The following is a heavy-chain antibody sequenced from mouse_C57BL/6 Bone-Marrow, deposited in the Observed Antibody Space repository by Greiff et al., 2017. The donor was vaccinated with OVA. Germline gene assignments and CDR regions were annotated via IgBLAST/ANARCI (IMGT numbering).Heavy chain of an antibody. CDR2: IYPSDSET. Sequence: QVHVKQPGAELVRPGSSVKLSCKASGYTFTSYWMDWVKQRPGQGLEWIGNIYPSDSETHYNQKFKDKATLTVDKSSSTAYMQLSSLTSEDSAVYYCAREGYRAWFAYWGQGTLVTGSA. CDR1: GYTFTSYW. V-gene: IGHV1-61*01. J-gene: IGHJ3*01. D-gene: IGHD3-1*01. CDR3: AREGYRAWFAY.